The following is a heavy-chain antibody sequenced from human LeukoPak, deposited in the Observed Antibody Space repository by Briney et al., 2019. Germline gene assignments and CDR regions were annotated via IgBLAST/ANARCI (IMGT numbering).Heavy chain of an antibody. CDR3: AKRQLERRTFDY. Sequence: GRSLRLSCAASGSTFSSYWMSWVRQAPGKGLEWVANIKQEVSEKYYVDSVKGRFTISTDNAKNSLYLQMNSLTAEDTALYYCAKRQLERRTFDYWGQGTLVTVSS. CDR2: IKQEVSEK. J-gene: IGHJ4*02. V-gene: IGHV3-7*03. D-gene: IGHD1-1*01. CDR1: GSTFSSYW.